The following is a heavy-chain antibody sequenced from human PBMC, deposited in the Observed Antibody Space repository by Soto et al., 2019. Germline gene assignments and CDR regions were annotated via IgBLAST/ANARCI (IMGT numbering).Heavy chain of an antibody. CDR3: ARLPLGDYGTRYYYYYMDV. J-gene: IGHJ6*03. Sequence: SETLSLTCAVYGGSFSGYYWSWIRQPPGKGLEWIGEINHSGSTNYNPSLKSRVTISVDTSKNQFSLKLSSVTAADTAVYYCARLPLGDYGTRYYYYYMDVWGKGTTVT. CDR2: INHSGST. V-gene: IGHV4-34*01. CDR1: GGSFSGYY. D-gene: IGHD4-17*01.